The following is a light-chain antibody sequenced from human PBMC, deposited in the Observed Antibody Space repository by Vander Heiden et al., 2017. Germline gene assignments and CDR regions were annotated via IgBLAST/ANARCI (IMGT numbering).Light chain of an antibody. J-gene: IGLJ2*01. CDR2: EVS. CDR3: FADTSSTTRV. Sequence: QSPLTQPASVSGSPGQSITISGTGTSSDGGGYNYVYWHQHHPGKAPKLMVYEVSTRPAGVSNRFSGSKSGNTASLTISGPQAEDEADYYCFADTSSTTRVFGGGTKLTVL. CDR1: SSDGGGYNY. V-gene: IGLV2-14*01.